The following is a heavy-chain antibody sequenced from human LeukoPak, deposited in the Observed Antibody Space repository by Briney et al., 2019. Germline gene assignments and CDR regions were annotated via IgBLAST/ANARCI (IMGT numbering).Heavy chain of an antibody. V-gene: IGHV4-34*01. CDR3: ASSSGVLYGMDV. J-gene: IGHJ6*02. CDR2: INHSGST. D-gene: IGHD1-26*01. CDR1: GGSFSGYY. Sequence: SETLSLTCAVYGGSFSGYYWSWIRQPPGKGLEWIGEINHSGSTNYNPSLKSRVTISVDTSKNQFSLKLSSVTAAGTAVYYCASSSGVLYGMDVWGQGTTVTVSS.